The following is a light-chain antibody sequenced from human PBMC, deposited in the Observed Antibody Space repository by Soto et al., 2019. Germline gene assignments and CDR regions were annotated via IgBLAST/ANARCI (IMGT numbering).Light chain of an antibody. CDR1: QSVSSS. CDR2: GAS. Sequence: EMVMTQSPATLSVSPGEGATLSCRASQSVSSSLAWYQHKPGQAPRLLIYGASTRATGIPARFSGSGSGTEFTLTISSLQSEDLAVYYCQQYNNWPPITFGQGTRLEIK. V-gene: IGKV3-15*01. CDR3: QQYNNWPPIT. J-gene: IGKJ5*01.